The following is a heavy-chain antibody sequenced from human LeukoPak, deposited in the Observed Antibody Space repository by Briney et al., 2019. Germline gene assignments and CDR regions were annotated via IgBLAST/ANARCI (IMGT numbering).Heavy chain of an antibody. CDR3: ARALKSVILTGFDY. D-gene: IGHD3-9*01. CDR2: IKQDGSEK. CDR1: GSTFTSYW. Sequence: GGSLRLSCAASGSTFTSYWMTWVRRAPGKGLEWVANIKQDGSEKYYVDSVKGRFTISRDNAKNSLYLQMNSLRAEDTAVYYCARALKSVILTGFDYWGQGTLVTVSS. V-gene: IGHV3-7*01. J-gene: IGHJ4*02.